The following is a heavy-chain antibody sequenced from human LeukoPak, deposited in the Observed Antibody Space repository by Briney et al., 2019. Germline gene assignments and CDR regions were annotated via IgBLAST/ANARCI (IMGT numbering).Heavy chain of an antibody. Sequence: SETLSLTCTVSGGSVSSGNYYWSWIRQPPGKGLEWIGFMSNSGHTDSNASLKSRVTISVDTSKNQFSLKLKSVTAADTAVYYCARVSVAGTGPDYWGQGTMVTVSS. J-gene: IGHJ4*02. CDR1: GGSVSSGNYY. D-gene: IGHD6-13*01. CDR3: ARVSVAGTGPDY. V-gene: IGHV4-61*01. CDR2: MSNSGHT.